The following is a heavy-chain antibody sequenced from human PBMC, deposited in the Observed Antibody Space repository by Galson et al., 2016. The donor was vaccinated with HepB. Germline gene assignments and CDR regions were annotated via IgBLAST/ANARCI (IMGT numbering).Heavy chain of an antibody. V-gene: IGHV3-23*01. Sequence: SLRLSCAASGFAFSNYAMSWVRQAPGKGLEWVSGLIDSGSTAYYTDSVKGRFTISRDNSKNTLSLQMSSLRVEDTAVYYCAKEHWRNGSPYLDLWGQGTLVTVSS. CDR3: AKEHWRNGSPYLDL. CDR1: GFAFSNYA. CDR2: LIDSGSTA. D-gene: IGHD1-1*01. J-gene: IGHJ4*02.